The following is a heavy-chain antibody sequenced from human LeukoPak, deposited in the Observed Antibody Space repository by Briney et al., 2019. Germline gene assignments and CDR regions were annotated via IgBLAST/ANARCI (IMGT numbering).Heavy chain of an antibody. J-gene: IGHJ4*02. CDR3: ARGGIKGSTGPRSFDY. CDR2: IYYSGNT. D-gene: IGHD1-26*01. Sequence: SETLPLTCTVSGGSITDYYWSWIRQPPGKGLEWIGYIYYSGNTNYNPSLKSRVTISVDTSKTQFSLRLSSVTAADTAMYYWARGGIKGSTGPRSFDYWGQGTLVTVSS. CDR1: GGSITDYY. V-gene: IGHV4-59*01.